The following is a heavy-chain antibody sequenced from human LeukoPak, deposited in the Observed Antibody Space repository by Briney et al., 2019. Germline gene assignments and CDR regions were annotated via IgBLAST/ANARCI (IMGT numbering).Heavy chain of an antibody. Sequence: ASVKVSCKASGYTFTNYDINWVRQATGQGPEWMGWMNPKSGNTGYAQKSQGRVTMTRTTSISTAYMELSSLRSDDTAVYYCARDQDIVVVVAALRQREMGGFDPWGQGTLVTVSS. D-gene: IGHD2-15*01. CDR2: MNPKSGNT. V-gene: IGHV1-8*01. CDR3: ARDQDIVVVVAALRQREMGGFDP. J-gene: IGHJ5*02. CDR1: GYTFTNYD.